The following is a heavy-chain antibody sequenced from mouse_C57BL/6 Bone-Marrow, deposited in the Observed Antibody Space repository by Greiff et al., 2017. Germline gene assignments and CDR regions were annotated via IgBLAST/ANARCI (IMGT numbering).Heavy chain of an antibody. D-gene: IGHD1-1*01. CDR2: ISSGSSTI. V-gene: IGHV5-17*01. CDR3: ARGDCGSSH. CDR1: GFTFSDYG. J-gene: IGHJ3*01. Sequence: EVKLVESGGGLVKPGGSLKLSCAASGFTFSDYGMHWVRQAPEKGLEWVAYISSGSSTIYYADKVKGRVTISRDNAKSTLVLQVTRLRSEDTARYYCARGDCGSSHGGQGTLVTVSA.